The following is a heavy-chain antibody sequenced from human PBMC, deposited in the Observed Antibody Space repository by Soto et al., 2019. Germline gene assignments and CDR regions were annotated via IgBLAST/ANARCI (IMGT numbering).Heavy chain of an antibody. J-gene: IGHJ6*02. V-gene: IGHV3-21*01. CDR3: TRDASRDSCARDGMDV. CDR1: GSTLPGIT. Sequence: PGGSLRPSCAAFGSTLPGITTNWVGQAPGKGREWVSTTSSISAYMYYTDALRGRFTIPTDNSKNSPHLQVTSLRAQETAVYYWTRDASRDSCARDGMDVWGPGTMVTVSS. D-gene: IGHD2-15*01. CDR2: TSSISAYM.